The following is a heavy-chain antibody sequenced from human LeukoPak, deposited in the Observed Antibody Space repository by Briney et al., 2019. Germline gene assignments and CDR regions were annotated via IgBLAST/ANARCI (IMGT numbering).Heavy chain of an antibody. CDR2: ISSSSSYI. CDR3: TASRGSGNFLF. J-gene: IGHJ4*02. CDR1: GFTFSSYS. V-gene: IGHV3-21*03. Sequence: GGSLRLSCAASGFTFSSYSMNWVRQAPGKGLEWVSSISSSSSYIYYADSVKGRFTISRDNAKNSLYLQMNSLKTEDTAVYYCTASRGSGNFLFWGQGTLVTVSS. D-gene: IGHD3-10*01.